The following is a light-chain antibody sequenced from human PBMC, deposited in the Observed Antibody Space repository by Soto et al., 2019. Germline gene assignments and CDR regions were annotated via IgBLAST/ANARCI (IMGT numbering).Light chain of an antibody. Sequence: DIQMTQSPSSLSASVGDRVTITCRASQTISRNVNWYQQKPGKAPNLLIYGASNLQSGVPSRVTGSGSGTDVALAISSLQTEDFATYYCQQSDTIPITFGQGTRLEIK. J-gene: IGKJ5*01. CDR1: QTISRN. V-gene: IGKV1-39*01. CDR2: GAS. CDR3: QQSDTIPIT.